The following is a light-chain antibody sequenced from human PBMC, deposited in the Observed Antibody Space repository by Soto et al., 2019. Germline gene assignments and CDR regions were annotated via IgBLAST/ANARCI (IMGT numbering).Light chain of an antibody. V-gene: IGLV2-14*03. CDR3: NSYSSSSTVV. J-gene: IGLJ2*01. CDR1: SSDVGGYSF. Sequence: QSALTQPASVSGSPGQSITISCSGTSSDVGGYSFVSWYQQHPGNAPKLLIYDVTNRPSGVSTRFSGSKSGNTASLTISGLQAEDEADYYCNSYSSSSTVVFGGGTKVTVL. CDR2: DVT.